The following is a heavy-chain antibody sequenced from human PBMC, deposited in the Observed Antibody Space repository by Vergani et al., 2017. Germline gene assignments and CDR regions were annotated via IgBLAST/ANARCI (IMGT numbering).Heavy chain of an antibody. J-gene: IGHJ3*02. CDR3: ARGQMVRGRLDAFDI. CDR1: GFTFSSYS. D-gene: IGHD3-10*01. V-gene: IGHV3-21*01. Sequence: EVQLVESGGGLVKPGGSLRLSCAASGFTFSSYSMNWVRQAPGKGLEWVSSISSSSSYIYYADSVKGRFTISRDNAKNSLYLQMNSLRAEDTAVYYCARGQMVRGRLDAFDIWGQGTMVTVSS. CDR2: ISSSSSYI.